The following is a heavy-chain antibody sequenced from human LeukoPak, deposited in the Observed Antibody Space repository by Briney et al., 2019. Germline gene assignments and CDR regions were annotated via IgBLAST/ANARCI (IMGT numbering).Heavy chain of an antibody. CDR1: GFTFSSYW. J-gene: IGHJ4*02. V-gene: IGHV3-7*01. CDR3: ATETYCSSTSCPDY. D-gene: IGHD2-2*01. CDR2: IKQDGSEK. Sequence: GGSLRLSCAASGFTFSSYWMSWVRQAPGKGLEWVANIKQDGSEKYYVDSVKGRFTISRDNAKNSLYLQMNSLRAEDTAVYYCATETYCSSTSCPDYWGQGTLVTVSS.